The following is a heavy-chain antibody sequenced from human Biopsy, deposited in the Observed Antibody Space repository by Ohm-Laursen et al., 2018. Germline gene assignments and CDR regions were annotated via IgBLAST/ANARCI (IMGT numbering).Heavy chain of an antibody. Sequence: SDTLSLTCTVSGGSLNFYYWSWIRQPPGKGLEGIGYMYYSGSTKYKPSLKSRVIISVDTSKNQFSLNLSSVTAADTAVYYCARRGSGGRSFDHWGQGTLVTVSS. J-gene: IGHJ4*02. V-gene: IGHV4-59*08. CDR2: MYYSGST. D-gene: IGHD2-15*01. CDR1: GGSLNFYY. CDR3: ARRGSGGRSFDH.